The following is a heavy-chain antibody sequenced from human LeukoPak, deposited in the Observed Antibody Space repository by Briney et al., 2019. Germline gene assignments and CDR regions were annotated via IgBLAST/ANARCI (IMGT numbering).Heavy chain of an antibody. Sequence: PSETLSLTCAVYGGTFSGYYWSWIRQPPGKGLEWIGEISLSGSTTYNTSLKSRVTISADTSKNQFSLRLNSVTAADTAVYYCAREDSIAAAGTGYFFDSWGQGTLVAVSS. D-gene: IGHD6-13*01. V-gene: IGHV4-34*01. CDR2: ISLSGST. J-gene: IGHJ4*02. CDR1: GGTFSGYY. CDR3: AREDSIAAAGTGYFFDS.